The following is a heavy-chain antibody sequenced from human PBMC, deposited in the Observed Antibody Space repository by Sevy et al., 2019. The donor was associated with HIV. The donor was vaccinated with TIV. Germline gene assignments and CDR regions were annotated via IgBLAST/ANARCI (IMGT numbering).Heavy chain of an antibody. J-gene: IGHJ4*02. CDR2: IHSDDTT. D-gene: IGHD5-18*01. V-gene: IGHV3-66*01. CDR1: GFTVNSNY. Sequence: GGSLRLSCAASGFTVNSNYMTWVRQAPGKGLEGVSVIHSDDTTYHADSVKDRFTISRDNVKNTLYLHMSSLRAEDTAVYYCARGKSGYSCALNYWGQGTLVTVSS. CDR3: ARGKSGYSCALNY.